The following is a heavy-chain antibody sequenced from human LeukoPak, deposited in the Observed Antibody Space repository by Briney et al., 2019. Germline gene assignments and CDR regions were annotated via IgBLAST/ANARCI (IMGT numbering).Heavy chain of an antibody. J-gene: IGHJ4*02. V-gene: IGHV3-21*01. CDR2: ISSSSSYI. CDR3: ARDLAARLYYFDY. Sequence: GGSLRLSCAASGFTFRSYEMNWVRQAPGKGLEWVSSISSSSSYIYYADSVKGRFTISRDNAKNSLYLQMNSLRAEDTAVYYCARDLAARLYYFDYWGQGTLVTVSS. D-gene: IGHD6-6*01. CDR1: GFTFRSYE.